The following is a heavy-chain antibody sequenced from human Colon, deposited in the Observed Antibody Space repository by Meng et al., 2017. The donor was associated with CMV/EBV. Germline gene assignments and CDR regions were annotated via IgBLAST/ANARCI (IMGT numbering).Heavy chain of an antibody. CDR3: ARDPWGYY. CDR1: GFTFVEYW. J-gene: IGHJ4*02. V-gene: IGHV3-7*01. CDR2: IKQDGSET. D-gene: IGHD3-16*01. Sequence: GGSLRLSCVTSGFTFVEYWMIWVRQAPGKGLEWVANIKQDGSETNYADSVKGRFTISRDNTKNSLYLQMNSLRVEDTAVYYCARDPWGYYWGQGTLVTVSS.